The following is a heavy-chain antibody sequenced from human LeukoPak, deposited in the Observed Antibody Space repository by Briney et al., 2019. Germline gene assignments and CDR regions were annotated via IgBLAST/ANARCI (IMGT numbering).Heavy chain of an antibody. D-gene: IGHD2-2*01. V-gene: IGHV3-49*04. J-gene: IGHJ4*02. CDR3: TRGEDRYIVVVPAAIQFDY. Sequence: GGSLRLSCTASGFTFGDYAMSWVRQAPGKGLEWVGFIRSKAYGGTTEYAASVKGRFTISRDDSKSIAYLQMNSLKTEDTAVYYCTRGEDRYIVVVPAAIQFDYWGQGTLVTVSS. CDR2: IRSKAYGGTT. CDR1: GFTFGDYA.